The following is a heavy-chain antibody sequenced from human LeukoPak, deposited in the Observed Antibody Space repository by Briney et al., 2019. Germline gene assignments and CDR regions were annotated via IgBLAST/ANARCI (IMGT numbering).Heavy chain of an antibody. CDR3: AREKYPCGMDV. CDR1: GVTVSSNF. CDR2: IYSGGTT. V-gene: IGHV3-66*01. J-gene: IGHJ6*02. Sequence: PGGSLRLSCAAPGVTVSSNFMTWVRQAPGKGLEWVSVIYSGGTTYYADSVKGRFIISRDNSKNTLYLQMNTLRAEDTAVYYCAREKYPCGMDVWGQGTTVTVSS. D-gene: IGHD2-2*01.